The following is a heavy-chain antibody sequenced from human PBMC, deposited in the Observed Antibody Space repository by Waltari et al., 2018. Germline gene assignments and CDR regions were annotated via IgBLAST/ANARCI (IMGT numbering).Heavy chain of an antibody. CDR3: ASLNWYFDL. CDR2: INPSSSTI. Sequence: EVQLVESGGGLVQHGGSLRRSCAASGFTFRYYTMNWVRQAPGKGLEWVSHINPSSSTIYYADSVKGRFTISRDNAKNSLYMQMNSLRAEDTAVYYCASLNWYFDLWGRGTLVTVSS. V-gene: IGHV3-48*01. CDR1: GFTFRYYT. J-gene: IGHJ2*01.